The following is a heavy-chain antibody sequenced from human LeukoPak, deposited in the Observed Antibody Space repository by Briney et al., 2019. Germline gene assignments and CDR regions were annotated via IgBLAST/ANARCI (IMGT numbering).Heavy chain of an antibody. CDR3: ANCSADYDILTGYKCKWFDP. V-gene: IGHV3-23*01. Sequence: PGGSLRLSCAASGFTFSSYAMSWVRQAPGKGLEWVSAISGSGGSTYYADSVKGRFTISRDNSKNTLYLQMDSLRVEDTAVYYCANCSADYDILTGYKCKWFDPWGQGTLVTVSS. CDR2: ISGSGGST. D-gene: IGHD3-9*01. CDR1: GFTFSSYA. J-gene: IGHJ5*02.